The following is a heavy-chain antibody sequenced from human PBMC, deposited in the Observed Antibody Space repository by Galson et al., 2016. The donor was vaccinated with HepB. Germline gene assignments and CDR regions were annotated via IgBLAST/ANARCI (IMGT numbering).Heavy chain of an antibody. Sequence: SLRLSCAASGFTFSSSAMHWVRQAPGKGLEWVAVISYDGSNKHYGDSVQGRFTISRDNSKNTLYLQMNSLKSEDTAVYYCARDSSHYDFWSGAFDFWGRGTLVTVSS. CDR1: GFTFSSSA. J-gene: IGHJ4*02. D-gene: IGHD3-3*01. V-gene: IGHV3-30-3*01. CDR2: ISYDGSNK. CDR3: ARDSSHYDFWSGAFDF.